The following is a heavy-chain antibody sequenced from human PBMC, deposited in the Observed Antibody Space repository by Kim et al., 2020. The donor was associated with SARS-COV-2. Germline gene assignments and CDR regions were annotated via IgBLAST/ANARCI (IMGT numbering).Heavy chain of an antibody. CDR2: INHSGST. CDR1: GGSFSGYY. CDR3: ARGRLVGLGSDSYYGMDV. J-gene: IGHJ6*02. V-gene: IGHV4-34*01. Sequence: SQTLSLTCAVYGGSFSGYYWSWIRQPPGKGLEWIGEINHSGSTNYNPSLKCRVTISVDTSKNQFSLKLSYVTAADTAVYYCARGRLVGLGSDSYYGMDVWGQGTTVTVSS. D-gene: IGHD2-15*01.